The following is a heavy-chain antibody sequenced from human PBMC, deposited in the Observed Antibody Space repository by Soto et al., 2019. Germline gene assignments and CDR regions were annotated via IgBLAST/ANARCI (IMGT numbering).Heavy chain of an antibody. V-gene: IGHV1-69*13. Sequence: GASVKVSCKASGGTFSSYAISWVRQAPGQGLEWMGGIIPIFGTANYAQKFQGRVTITADESTSTAYMELSSLRSEDTAVYYCASVLELHYYYGMDVWGKGTTVTVSS. CDR1: GGTFSSYA. CDR2: IIPIFGTA. J-gene: IGHJ6*04. D-gene: IGHD1-7*01. CDR3: ASVLELHYYYGMDV.